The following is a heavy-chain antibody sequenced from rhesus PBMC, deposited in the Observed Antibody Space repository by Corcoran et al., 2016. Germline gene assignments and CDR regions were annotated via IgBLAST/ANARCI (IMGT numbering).Heavy chain of an antibody. CDR3: ASFLPDY. CDR2: IYGSGGGT. Sequence: QVQLQESGPGLVKPSETLSLTCAVSGGPSSDDYYWSWIRQPPGKGLEWIGYIYGSGGGTNYNPSLKNRVTISIDTSKNQFSLKLSSVTAADTAVYYCASFLPDYWGQGVLVTVSS. CDR1: GGPSSDDYY. D-gene: IGHD2-15*01. J-gene: IGHJ4*01. V-gene: IGHV4-106*01.